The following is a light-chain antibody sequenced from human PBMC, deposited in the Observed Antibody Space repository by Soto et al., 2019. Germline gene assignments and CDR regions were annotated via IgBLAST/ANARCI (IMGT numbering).Light chain of an antibody. CDR1: QSVSSN. J-gene: IGKJ4*01. V-gene: IGKV3-11*01. CDR3: QQRSNWPLT. CDR2: AAS. Sequence: IALTQTPGNLSLSPGERGTLSCRASQSVSSNLAWYQQKPGQAPRLLIYAASARATGIPARFSGSGSGTDFTLTISSLEPEDFAVYYCQQRSNWPLTFGGGTKVDIK.